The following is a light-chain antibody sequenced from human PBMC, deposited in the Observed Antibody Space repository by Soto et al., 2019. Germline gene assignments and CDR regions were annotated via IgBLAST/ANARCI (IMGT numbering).Light chain of an antibody. CDR3: QQYGSSLWT. CDR2: QTS. Sequence: EIVLTQSPATLSSFPGDIVTLSCRASQYINTRLAWYQHRPGQAPRLLIYQTSIRAAGIPARFSASGNGTEFNLTISRLEPEDFAVYYCQQYGSSLWTFGQGTKVDIK. V-gene: IGKV3-20*01. J-gene: IGKJ1*01. CDR1: QYINTR.